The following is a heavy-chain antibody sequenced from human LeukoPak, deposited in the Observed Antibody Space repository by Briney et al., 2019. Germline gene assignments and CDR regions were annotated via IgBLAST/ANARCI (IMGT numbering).Heavy chain of an antibody. CDR2: IRYDGSNK. V-gene: IGHV3-30*02. Sequence: PGGSLRLSCAASGFTFSSYGMHWVRQAPGKGLEWVAFIRYDGSNKYYADSVKGRFTISRDNSKNTLYLQMNSLRAEDTAVYYCAKDRTDSSGYSTFDYWGQGTLVTVSS. CDR1: GFTFSSYG. D-gene: IGHD3-22*01. CDR3: AKDRTDSSGYSTFDY. J-gene: IGHJ4*02.